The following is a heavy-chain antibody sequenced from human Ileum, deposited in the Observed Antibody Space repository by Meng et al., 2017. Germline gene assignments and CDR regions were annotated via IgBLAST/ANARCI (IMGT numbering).Heavy chain of an antibody. V-gene: IGHV3-23*01. D-gene: IGHD1-7*01. CDR3: AKFAGNRDYPFDI. J-gene: IGHJ3*02. CDR2: ISAVGTGI. Sequence: GESLKISCAASGFTFSNYAMTWVRQAPGKGLDWVSSISAVGTGIYYTDSVKGRFTISRDKSKNTPYLQMSSLRGEDTALYYCAKFAGNRDYPFDIWGQGTMVTVSS. CDR1: GFTFSNYA.